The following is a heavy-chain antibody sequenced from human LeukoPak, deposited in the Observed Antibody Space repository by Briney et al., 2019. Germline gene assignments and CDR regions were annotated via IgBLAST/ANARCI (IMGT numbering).Heavy chain of an antibody. V-gene: IGHV4-34*01. J-gene: IGHJ6*02. CDR3: ARVPPRIAVAGTGYYYGMDV. Sequence: ASEILSLTSAVYGGSFSGYYWSWIRQPPGKGLEWIGEINHSGSTNYNPSLKSRVTISVDTSKNQFSLKLSSVTAADTAVYYCARVPPRIAVAGTGYYYGMDVWGQGTTVTVSS. D-gene: IGHD6-19*01. CDR1: GGSFSGYY. CDR2: INHSGST.